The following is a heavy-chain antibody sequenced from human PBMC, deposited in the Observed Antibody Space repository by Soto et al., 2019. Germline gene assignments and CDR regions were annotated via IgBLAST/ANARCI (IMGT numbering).Heavy chain of an antibody. CDR2: MNPNSGNT. CDR1: GYTFTSYD. Sequence: QVQLVQSGAEVKKPGASVKVSCKASGYTFTSYDTNWVRQATGQGLEWMGWMNPNSGNTGYAQKFQGRVTMTRNTSISTAYMELSSLRSEDTAVYYCASTRGYSYGLDYWGQGTLVTVSS. J-gene: IGHJ4*02. CDR3: ASTRGYSYGLDY. D-gene: IGHD5-18*01. V-gene: IGHV1-8*01.